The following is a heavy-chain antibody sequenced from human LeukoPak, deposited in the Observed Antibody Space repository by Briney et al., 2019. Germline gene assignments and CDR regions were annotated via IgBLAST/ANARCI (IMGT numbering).Heavy chain of an antibody. CDR3: ARESFPPYAFDI. J-gene: IGHJ3*02. CDR2: IYSGGST. V-gene: IGHV3-66*01. Sequence: GGSLRLSCAASGFTVSSNYMSWVRQAPGKGLEWVSVIYSGGSTYYADSVKGRFTISRDNSKNTLYLQMNSLRAEDTAVYYCARESFPPYAFDIWGQGTMVTVSS. CDR1: GFTVSSNY. D-gene: IGHD2/OR15-2a*01.